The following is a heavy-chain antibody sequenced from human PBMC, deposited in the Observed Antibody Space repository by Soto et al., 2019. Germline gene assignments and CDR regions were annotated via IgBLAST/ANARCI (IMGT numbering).Heavy chain of an antibody. CDR1: GYTFTRYY. CDR3: ARGGQWDFLSDY. V-gene: IGHV1-18*01. D-gene: IGHD1-26*01. J-gene: IGHJ4*02. Sequence: QVQLVQSGAEVKKPGASVKVYCMASGYTFTRYYINWVRQAPGQGLEWMGWVSAYNVNTHYEQKLQGRVTLTTDTSTITAYMELRSLRSDDTAVYFCARGGQWDFLSDYWGQGTLVTVSS. CDR2: VSAYNVNT.